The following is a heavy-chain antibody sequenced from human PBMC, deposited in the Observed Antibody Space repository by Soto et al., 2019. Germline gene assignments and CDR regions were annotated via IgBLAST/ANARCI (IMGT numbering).Heavy chain of an antibody. V-gene: IGHV4-59*12. CDR2: MYNTGST. Sequence: SETLSLTCRFSGGSISGYYWSWIRQPPGKGLEWIGYMYNTGSTVYNPSFKSRVTISVDTSKNQFSLKLSSVTAADTAVYYCARDKGSGWTSGWGQGTLVTVSS. CDR1: GGSISGYY. D-gene: IGHD6-19*01. J-gene: IGHJ4*02. CDR3: ARDKGSGWTSG.